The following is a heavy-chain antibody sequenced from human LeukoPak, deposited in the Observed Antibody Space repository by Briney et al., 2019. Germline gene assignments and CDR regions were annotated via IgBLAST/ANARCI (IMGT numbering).Heavy chain of an antibody. CDR2: IYYSGST. V-gene: IGHV4-39*07. CDR1: GGSISSSSYY. CDR3: ARVGAQKVDY. D-gene: IGHD1-26*01. Sequence: SETLSLTCTVSGGSISSSSYYWGWIRQPPGKGLEWIGSIYYSGSTYYNPSLKSRVTISVDTSKNQFSLKLSSVTAADTAVYYCARVGAQKVDYWGQGTLVTVSS. J-gene: IGHJ4*02.